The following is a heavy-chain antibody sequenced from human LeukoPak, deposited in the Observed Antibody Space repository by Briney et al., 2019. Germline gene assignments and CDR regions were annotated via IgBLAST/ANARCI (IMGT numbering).Heavy chain of an antibody. J-gene: IGHJ6*03. CDR3: ARALAWGGSSYSYYYMDV. CDR1: GYTFSDYD. V-gene: IGHV1-8*01. D-gene: IGHD1-26*01. CDR2: INPNSGNA. Sequence: ASVKVSCKASGYTFSDYDINWVRQATGQGLEWMGWINPNSGNAGYAQKFQGRVTMTRNTSISTAYKELSSLRSEDTAVYYCARALAWGGSSYSYYYMDVWDKGTTVTVSS.